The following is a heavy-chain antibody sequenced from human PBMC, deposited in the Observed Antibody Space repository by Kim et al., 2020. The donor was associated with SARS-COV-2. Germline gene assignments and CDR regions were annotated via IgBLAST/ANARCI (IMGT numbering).Heavy chain of an antibody. CDR2: IYSGGRST. CDR3: AKGASPYGHLWYFDL. J-gene: IGHJ2*01. V-gene: IGHV3-23*03. CDR1: GFTFSDYA. Sequence: GGSLRLSCAASGFTFSDYAMSWVRQGPGKGLEWVSVIYSGGRSTFYADSVKGRFTISRDDSRNTSFLQMRSLRADDTAVYYCAKGASPYGHLWYFDLWGRGTPVTVSS. D-gene: IGHD3-10*01.